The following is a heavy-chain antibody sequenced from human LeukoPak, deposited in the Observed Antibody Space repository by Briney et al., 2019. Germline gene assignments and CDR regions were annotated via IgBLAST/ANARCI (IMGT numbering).Heavy chain of an antibody. CDR3: ARGYCSTRCHFDY. D-gene: IGHD2-2*01. Sequence: GRSLRLSCEASGFTFSSNAMHWVRQAPGKGLEWVAVISYDGSNKYYADSVKGRFTISRDDSKNTLYLQMNSLRAEDTAVYYCARGYCSTRCHFDYWGQGTLVTVSS. V-gene: IGHV3-30-3*01. CDR2: ISYDGSNK. CDR1: GFTFSSNA. J-gene: IGHJ4*02.